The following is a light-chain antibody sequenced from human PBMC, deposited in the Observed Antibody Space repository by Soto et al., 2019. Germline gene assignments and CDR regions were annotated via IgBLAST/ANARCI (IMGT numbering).Light chain of an antibody. Sequence: DIQMTQSPSSLSASVGDRVTITCQASQDISNYLNWYQQKPGKAPKLLIYDASNLETGVPSRFSGSGSGTDFTFTISSLQPEDMATYYCQQYDNLPRLTFGGGTKVEIK. CDR2: DAS. J-gene: IGKJ4*01. CDR1: QDISNY. CDR3: QQYDNLPRLT. V-gene: IGKV1-33*01.